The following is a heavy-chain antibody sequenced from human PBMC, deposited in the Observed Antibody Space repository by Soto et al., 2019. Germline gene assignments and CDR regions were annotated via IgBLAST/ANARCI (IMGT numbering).Heavy chain of an antibody. V-gene: IGHV3-53*01. CDR1: GFTVSSNY. J-gene: IGHJ3*02. D-gene: IGHD3-22*01. CDR2: IYSGGST. Sequence: LRLSCAASGFTVSSNYMSWVRQAPGKGLEWVSVIYSGGSTYYADSVKGRFTISRDNSKNTLYLQMNSLRAEDTAVYYCARGGTGVYYYDSSGYYPGAFDIWGQGTMVTVSS. CDR3: ARGGTGVYYYDSSGYYPGAFDI.